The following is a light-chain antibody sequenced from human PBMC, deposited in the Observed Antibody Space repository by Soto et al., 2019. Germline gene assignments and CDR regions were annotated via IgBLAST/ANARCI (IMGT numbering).Light chain of an antibody. V-gene: IGKV1-5*03. CDR2: QTS. Sequence: DIQMTQSPSTLSASVGDRVTITCRASQSISNSLAWFQQKPGKAPKGLIYQTSKLHNGVPSRFSGSGSGTEFTLTIIGLQPDDFATYYCQRYNSDSETFGQGTKVEIK. J-gene: IGKJ1*01. CDR3: QRYNSDSET. CDR1: QSISNS.